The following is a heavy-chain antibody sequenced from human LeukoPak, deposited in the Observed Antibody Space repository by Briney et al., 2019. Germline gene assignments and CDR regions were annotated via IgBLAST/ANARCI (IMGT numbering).Heavy chain of an antibody. CDR2: ISGSGGST. CDR1: GFTFSSYA. CDR3: XXTFSSGWFYFDY. Sequence: GGSLRLSCAASGFTFSSYAMSWVRQVPGKGLEWVSAISGSGGSTYYADSVKGRFTISRDNSKNTLYLQMNSLRAEDTAVYYXXXTFSSGWFYFDYWGQGTLVTVSS. J-gene: IGHJ4*02. D-gene: IGHD6-19*01. V-gene: IGHV3-23*01.